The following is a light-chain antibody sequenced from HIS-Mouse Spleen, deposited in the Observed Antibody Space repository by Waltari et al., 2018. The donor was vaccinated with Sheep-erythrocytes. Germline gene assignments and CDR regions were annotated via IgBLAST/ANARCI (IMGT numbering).Light chain of an antibody. Sequence: QSALTQPPSASGSPGQSVTISCTGTSSDVGGYNYVSWYQQHPGKAPKLMIYEVSKRPSGRPDRFSGSKSGNTACLNVSGLQAEDEADYYCSSYAGSNNWVFGGGTKLTVL. V-gene: IGLV2-8*01. CDR2: EVS. CDR1: SSDVGGYNY. J-gene: IGLJ3*02. CDR3: SSYAGSNNWV.